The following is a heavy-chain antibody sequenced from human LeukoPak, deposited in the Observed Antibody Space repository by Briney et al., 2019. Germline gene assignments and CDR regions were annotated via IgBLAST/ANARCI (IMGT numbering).Heavy chain of an antibody. CDR3: ARIPRLGYCSSTSCRPYYYYYMDV. J-gene: IGHJ6*03. D-gene: IGHD2-2*01. CDR1: GGSISSYY. CDR2: IYYSGST. Sequence: SETLSLPCTVSGGSISSYYWSWLRQPPGKGLEWIGYIYYSGSTNYNPSLRSRVTISVDTSKNQFSLKLSSVTAADTAVYYCARIPRLGYCSSTSCRPYYYYYMDVWGKGTTVTVSS. V-gene: IGHV4-59*01.